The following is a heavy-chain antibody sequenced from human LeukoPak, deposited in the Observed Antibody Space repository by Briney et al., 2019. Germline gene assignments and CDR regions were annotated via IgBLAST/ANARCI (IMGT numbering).Heavy chain of an antibody. V-gene: IGHV4-4*09. Sequence: SETLSLTCTVSGGSISSYYWSWIRQPPGKGLEWIGYIYTSGSTNYNPSLKSRVTISVDTSKNQFSLKLSSVTAADTAVYYCARGEIVVPAAIFPAFDIWGQGTMVTVSS. CDR1: GGSISSYY. CDR3: ARGEIVVPAAIFPAFDI. CDR2: IYTSGST. D-gene: IGHD2-2*02. J-gene: IGHJ3*02.